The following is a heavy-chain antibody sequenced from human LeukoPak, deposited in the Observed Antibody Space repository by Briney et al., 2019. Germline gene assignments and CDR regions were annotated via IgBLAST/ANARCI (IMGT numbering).Heavy chain of an antibody. CDR1: GGPFSGYY. D-gene: IGHD6-13*01. CDR2: INHSGST. CDR3: ARVEIWRSSSWLFDY. Sequence: SETLSLTCAVYGGPFSGYYWSWIRQPPGKGLEWIGEINHSGSTNYNPSLKSRVTISVDTSKNQFSLKLSSVTAADTAVYYCARVEIWRSSSWLFDYWGQGTLVTVSS. J-gene: IGHJ4*02. V-gene: IGHV4-34*01.